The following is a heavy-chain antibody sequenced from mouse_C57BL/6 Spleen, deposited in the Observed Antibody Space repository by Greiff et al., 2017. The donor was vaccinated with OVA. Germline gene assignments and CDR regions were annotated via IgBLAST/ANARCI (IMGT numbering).Heavy chain of an antibody. V-gene: IGHV1-50*01. CDR3: ARGWLLRAMDY. D-gene: IGHD2-3*01. J-gene: IGHJ4*01. Sequence: VQLQQPGAELVKPGASVKLSCKASGYTFTSYWMQWVKQRPGQGLEWIGEIDPSDSYTNYNQKFKGKATLTVDTSSSTAYMQLSSLTSEDSAVYYCARGWLLRAMDYWGQGTSVTVSS. CDR2: IDPSDSYT. CDR1: GYTFTSYW.